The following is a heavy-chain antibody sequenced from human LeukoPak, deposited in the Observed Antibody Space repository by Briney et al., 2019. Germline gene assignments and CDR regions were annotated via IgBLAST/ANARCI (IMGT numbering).Heavy chain of an antibody. CDR2: INPNSGGT. J-gene: IGHJ5*02. CDR1: GYTFTGYY. CDR3: AREESKYYDFWSGYSFDNWFDP. V-gene: IGHV1-2*02. D-gene: IGHD3-3*01. Sequence: GASVKVSCKASGYTFTGYYMHWVRQAPGQGLEWMGWINPNSGGTNYAQKFQGRVTMTRDTSISTAYMELSRLRSDDTAVYYCAREESKYYDFWSGYSFDNWFDPWGQGTLVTVSS.